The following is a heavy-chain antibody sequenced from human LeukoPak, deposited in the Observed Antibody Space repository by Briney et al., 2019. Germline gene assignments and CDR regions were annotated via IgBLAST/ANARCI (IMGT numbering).Heavy chain of an antibody. D-gene: IGHD5-18*01. CDR1: GFTFSSYA. CDR2: ISGSGGST. CDR3: ARDEVDTAMVKGVINYYYYMDV. Sequence: GGSLRLSCAAPGFTFSSYAMSWVRQAPGKGLEWVSAISGSGGSTYYADSVKGRFTISRDNSKNTLYLQMNSLRAEDTAVYYCARDEVDTAMVKGVINYYYYMDVWGKGTTVTVSS. V-gene: IGHV3-23*01. J-gene: IGHJ6*03.